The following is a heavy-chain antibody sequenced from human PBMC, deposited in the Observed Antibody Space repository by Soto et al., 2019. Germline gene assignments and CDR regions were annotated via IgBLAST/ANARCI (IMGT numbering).Heavy chain of an antibody. V-gene: IGHV4-39*01. D-gene: IGHD2-15*01. CDR1: GVSVRSTSYS. Sequence: QLQLQESGPGLVQPSETLSLTCSVSGVSVRSTSYSWAWIRQPPGKGLDWVGTLYYNGGTYYSPSLKSRVTMSMDTSKNQLYLRLTSVTAADTALYYCASLYCSCANCYSGLGRNFDYWGLGSLVTVAS. CDR2: LYYNGGT. J-gene: IGHJ4*02. CDR3: ASLYCSCANCYSGLGRNFDY.